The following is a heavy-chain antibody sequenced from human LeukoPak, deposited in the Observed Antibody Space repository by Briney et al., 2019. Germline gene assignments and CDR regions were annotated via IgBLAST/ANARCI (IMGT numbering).Heavy chain of an antibody. V-gene: IGHV4-34*01. CDR3: ARVPITGTLYYYYYGMDV. Sequence: SETLSLTCAVYGGSFSGYYWSWIRQPPGKGLEWIGEINHSGSTNYNPSLKSRVTISVDTPKNQFSLKLSSVTAADTAVYYCARVPITGTLYYYYYGMDVWGQGTTVTVSS. D-gene: IGHD1-20*01. CDR2: INHSGST. J-gene: IGHJ6*02. CDR1: GGSFSGYY.